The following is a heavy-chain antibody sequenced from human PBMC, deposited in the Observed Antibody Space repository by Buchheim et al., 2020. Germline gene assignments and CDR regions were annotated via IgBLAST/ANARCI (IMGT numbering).Heavy chain of an antibody. CDR2: MYSVGTT. CDR1: GFSVGNNY. CDR3: ARLDLVTGRAY. Sequence: VQLVESGGGVVQPGGSLRLSCAVSGFSVGNNYMSWVRQAPGKGLEWVSLMYSVGTTFDADSVKGRFTISRDTFKNTVYLQMNTLRAEDTALYYCARLDLVTGRAYWGQGTL. V-gene: IGHV3-66*04. D-gene: IGHD3-9*01. J-gene: IGHJ4*02.